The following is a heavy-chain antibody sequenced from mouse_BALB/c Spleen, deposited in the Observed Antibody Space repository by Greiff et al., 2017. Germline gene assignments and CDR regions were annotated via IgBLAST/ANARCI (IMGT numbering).Heavy chain of an antibody. Sequence: QVQLQQSGPGLVAPSQSLSITCTVSGFSLTSYGVHWVRQPPGKGLEWLGVIWAGGSTNYNSALMSRLSISKDNSKSQVFLKMNSLQTDDTAMYYCATFITTATDYYAMDYWGQGTSVTVSS. D-gene: IGHD1-2*01. J-gene: IGHJ4*01. CDR3: ATFITTATDYYAMDY. CDR2: IWAGGST. V-gene: IGHV2-9*02. CDR1: GFSLTSYG.